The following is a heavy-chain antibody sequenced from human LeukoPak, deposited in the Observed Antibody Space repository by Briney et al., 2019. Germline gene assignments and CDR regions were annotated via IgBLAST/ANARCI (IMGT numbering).Heavy chain of an antibody. CDR3: ASSVEWELLSFDY. V-gene: IGHV4-59*01. CDR1: GGSISSYY. J-gene: IGHJ4*02. D-gene: IGHD1-26*01. Sequence: PSETLSLTCTVSGGSISSYYWSWIRQPPGKGLEWIGYIYYSGSTNYNPSLKSRVTISVDTSKNQFSLKLSSVTAADTAVYYCASSVEWELLSFDYWGQGTLVTVSS. CDR2: IYYSGST.